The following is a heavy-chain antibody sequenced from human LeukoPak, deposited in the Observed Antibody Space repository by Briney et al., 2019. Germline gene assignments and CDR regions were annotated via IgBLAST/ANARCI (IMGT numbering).Heavy chain of an antibody. CDR1: GYTFTGYY. CDR2: INPNSGGT. J-gene: IGHJ4*02. V-gene: IGHV1-2*02. CDR3: ARADQWLDTLPFDY. Sequence: ASVKVSCKASGYTFTGYYMHWVRQAPGQVLEWMGWINPNSGGTNYAQKFQGRVTMTRDTSISTAYMELSRLRSDDTAVYYCARADQWLDTLPFDYWGQGTLVTVSS. D-gene: IGHD6-19*01.